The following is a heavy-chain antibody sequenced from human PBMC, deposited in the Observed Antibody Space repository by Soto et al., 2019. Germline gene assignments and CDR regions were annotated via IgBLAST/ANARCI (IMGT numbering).Heavy chain of an antibody. Sequence: GGALRLSCAASGFTFSSYWISWVRQAPGKGLEWVANIKQDGSEKYYVDSVKGRFTISRDNAKNSLYLQMNSLRAEDMAVYYCARDDQDYDFWSGYTSNWFDPWGQGTLVTVSS. CDR2: IKQDGSEK. CDR3: ARDDQDYDFWSGYTSNWFDP. CDR1: GFTFSSYW. D-gene: IGHD3-3*01. J-gene: IGHJ5*02. V-gene: IGHV3-7*01.